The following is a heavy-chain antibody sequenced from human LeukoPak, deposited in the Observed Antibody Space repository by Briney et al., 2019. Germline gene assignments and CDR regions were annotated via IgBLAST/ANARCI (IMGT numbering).Heavy chain of an antibody. CDR3: ARSYYDSSGYYSLGVLDI. CDR1: GYDFTFYW. V-gene: IGHV5-51*01. Sequence: GESLKISCKGSGYDFTFYWVAWVRQLPGKGLEWMGIIYPGDSDTRYSPSFQGQVTISADKSISTAYLQWNSLKASDTAMYYCARSYYDSSGYYSLGVLDIWGQGTVVTVSS. J-gene: IGHJ3*02. D-gene: IGHD3-22*01. CDR2: IYPGDSDT.